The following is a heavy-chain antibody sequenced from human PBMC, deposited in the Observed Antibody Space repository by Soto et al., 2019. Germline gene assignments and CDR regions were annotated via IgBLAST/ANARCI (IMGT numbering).Heavy chain of an antibody. CDR2: ISYDGNYK. Sequence: QVQLVESGGGVVQPGRSLSLSCAASGFTFSDYGMHWIRQAPGKGLEWVAVISYDGNYKYYADSVKGRFTISRDNSQNTLYVQVNSMRPEDTAEYYCAKGGFEEEVAADFQDWGQGTLVTVSA. CDR3: AKGGFEEEVAADFQD. D-gene: IGHD5-12*01. V-gene: IGHV3-30*18. J-gene: IGHJ1*01. CDR1: GFTFSDYG.